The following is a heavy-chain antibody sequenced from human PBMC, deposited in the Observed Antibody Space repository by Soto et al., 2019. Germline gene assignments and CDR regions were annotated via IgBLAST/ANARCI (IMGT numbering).Heavy chain of an antibody. J-gene: IGHJ5*02. V-gene: IGHV3-7*01. Sequence: GGSLRLSCAASGFTFSSYWMSWVRQAPGKGLEWVANIKQDGSEKYYVDSVKGRFTISRDNAKNSLYLQMNSLRAEDTAVYYCAREEADSSADLIDPWGQGTRVTVSS. D-gene: IGHD6-19*01. CDR2: IKQDGSEK. CDR3: AREEADSSADLIDP. CDR1: GFTFSSYW.